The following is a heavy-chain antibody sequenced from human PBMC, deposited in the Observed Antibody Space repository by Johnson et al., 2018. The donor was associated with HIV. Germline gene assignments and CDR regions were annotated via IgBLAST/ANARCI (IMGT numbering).Heavy chain of an antibody. CDR1: GFTFSSYA. CDR2: ISYDGSNK. J-gene: IGHJ3*02. V-gene: IGHV3-30-3*01. D-gene: IGHD4-17*01. Sequence: QVQLVESGGGVVQPGRSLRLSCAASGFTFSSYAMHWVRQAPGKGLEWVAVISYDGSNKYYADSVKGGITISRDNSKNTLYLQMNSLRAEDTAVYYCARGSGVLTGGDSDAFDIWGQGTMVTVSS. CDR3: ARGSGVLTGGDSDAFDI.